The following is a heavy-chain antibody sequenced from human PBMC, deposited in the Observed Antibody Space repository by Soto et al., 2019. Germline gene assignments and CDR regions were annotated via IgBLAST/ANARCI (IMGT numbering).Heavy chain of an antibody. Sequence: ASVKVSCKASGYTFTSYGISWVRQAPGQGLEWMGWISAYNGNTNYAQKLQGRVTMTTDTSTSTAYMELRSLRSDDTAVYYCARELLRYFDTYYFYGSDVWGQGTTVTVSS. CDR3: ARELLRYFDTYYFYGSDV. D-gene: IGHD3-9*01. V-gene: IGHV1-18*01. J-gene: IGHJ6*02. CDR1: GYTFTSYG. CDR2: ISAYNGNT.